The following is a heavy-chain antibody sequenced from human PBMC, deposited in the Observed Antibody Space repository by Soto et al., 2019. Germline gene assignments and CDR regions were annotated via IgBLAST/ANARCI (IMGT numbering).Heavy chain of an antibody. V-gene: IGHV4-30-4*01. CDR3: ARVPSPFDYYYAMDV. CDR1: GDSISSGNKY. J-gene: IGHJ6*02. CDR2: IFSSGTT. Sequence: QVQLRESGPGLVMPSQTLSLTCTVSGDSISSGNKYWSWIRQPPGKGLEWIGYIFSSGTTYYNPSLKSRLTMSLDASQNLFSLKLNSLTAADTSVYFCARVPSPFDYYYAMDVWGQGTTVTVSS. D-gene: IGHD3-16*01.